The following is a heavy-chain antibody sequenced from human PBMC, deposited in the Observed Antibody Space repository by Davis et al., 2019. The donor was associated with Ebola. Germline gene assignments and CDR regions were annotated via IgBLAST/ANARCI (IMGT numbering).Heavy chain of an antibody. CDR1: GYSFTSYW. J-gene: IGHJ6*02. Sequence: GESLKISCKGSGYSFTSYWIGWVRQMPGKGLEWMGIIYPGDSDTRYNPSFQGQVTISADKSISTAYLQWSSLKASDTAMYYCARLDGGAVAATREDYYYYGMDVWGQGTTVTVSS. D-gene: IGHD2-15*01. CDR3: ARLDGGAVAATREDYYYYGMDV. V-gene: IGHV5-51*01. CDR2: IYPGDSDT.